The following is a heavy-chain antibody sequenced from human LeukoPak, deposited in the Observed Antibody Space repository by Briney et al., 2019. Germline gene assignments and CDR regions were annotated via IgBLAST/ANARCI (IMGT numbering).Heavy chain of an antibody. J-gene: IGHJ4*02. CDR1: GFAFSSYG. Sequence: GGSLRLSCAASGFAFSSYGVYWVRQAPGKGLEWVAVIWYDGSNKYYADSVKGRFTISRDNSKNTLYLQMNSLRAEDTAVYYCARRYSGYDDFDYWGQGTLVTVSS. V-gene: IGHV3-33*01. CDR2: IWYDGSNK. D-gene: IGHD5-12*01. CDR3: ARRYSGYDDFDY.